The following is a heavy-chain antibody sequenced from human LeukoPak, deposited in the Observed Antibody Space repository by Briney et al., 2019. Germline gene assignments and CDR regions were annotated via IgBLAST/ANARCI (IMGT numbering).Heavy chain of an antibody. CDR2: ISAYNGNT. V-gene: IGHV1-18*01. D-gene: IGHD3-3*01. Sequence: ASVKVFCKASGYTFTSYGISWVRQAPGQGLEWMGWISAYNGNTNYAQKLQGRVTMTTDTSTSTAYMELRSLRSDDTAVYYCARGRFSGYDFWSGYDYWGQGTLATVSS. CDR3: ARGRFSGYDFWSGYDY. J-gene: IGHJ4*02. CDR1: GYTFTSYG.